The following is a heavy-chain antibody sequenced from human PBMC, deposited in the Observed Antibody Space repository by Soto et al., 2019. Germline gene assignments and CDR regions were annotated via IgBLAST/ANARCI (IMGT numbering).Heavy chain of an antibody. Sequence: PSETLSLTCTVSGGSISSGDYYWSWIRQPPGKGLEWIGYIYYSGSTNYNPSLKSRVTISVDTSKNQFSLKLSSVTAADTAVYYCARRTGYSSSWYGGIWFDPWGQGTLVTVSS. CDR2: IYYSGST. D-gene: IGHD6-13*01. CDR3: ARRTGYSSSWYGGIWFDP. J-gene: IGHJ5*02. V-gene: IGHV4-30-4*01. CDR1: GGSISSGDYY.